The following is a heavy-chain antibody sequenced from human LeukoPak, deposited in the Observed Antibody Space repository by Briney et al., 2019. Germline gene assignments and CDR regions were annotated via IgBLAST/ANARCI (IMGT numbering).Heavy chain of an antibody. CDR2: ISAYNGST. CDR3: ASMVRGAATYYFDY. J-gene: IGHJ4*02. V-gene: IGHV1-18*01. Sequence: ASVKVSCKASGYTFTSYGISWVRQAPGQGLEWMGWISAYNGSTNYAQKLQGRVTMTADTSTSTAYMELRSLRSDDTAVYYCASMVRGAATYYFDYWGQGTLVTVSS. D-gene: IGHD3-10*01. CDR1: GYTFTSYG.